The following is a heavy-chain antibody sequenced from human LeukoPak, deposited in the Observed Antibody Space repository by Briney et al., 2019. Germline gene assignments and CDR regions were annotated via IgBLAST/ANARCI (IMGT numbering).Heavy chain of an antibody. J-gene: IGHJ5*01. CDR3: VRDAHGSYDS. CDR2: TRSKFERYTT. V-gene: IGHV3-72*01. CDR1: GFTVSDYN. Sequence: GGSLRLPCAASGFTVSDYNMDWVRQAPGKGLEWVGRTRSKFERYTTEYAASVKGRFTISRDGSKSSLYLQMNSLKTEDTAVYYCVRDAHGSYDSWGQGTLVTVSS. D-gene: IGHD1-26*01.